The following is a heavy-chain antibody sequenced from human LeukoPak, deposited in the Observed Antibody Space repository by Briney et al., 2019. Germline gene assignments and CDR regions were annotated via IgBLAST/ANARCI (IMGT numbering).Heavy chain of an antibody. D-gene: IGHD3-22*01. J-gene: IGHJ4*02. CDR1: GGSISSSSYY. CDR2: IYYSGST. CDR3: ARAREATMIVVVTNEGFVY. V-gene: IGHV4-39*07. Sequence: PSETLSLTCTVSGGSISSSSYYWGWIRQPPGKGLEWIGSIYYSGSTYYNPSLKSRVTISVDTFKNQFSLKLSSVTAADTAVYYCARAREATMIVVVTNEGFVYWGQGTLVTVSS.